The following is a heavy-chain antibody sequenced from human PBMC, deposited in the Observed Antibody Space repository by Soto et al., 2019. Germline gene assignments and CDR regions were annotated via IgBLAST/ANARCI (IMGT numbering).Heavy chain of an antibody. J-gene: IGHJ4*02. D-gene: IGHD3-10*01. CDR1: GFTFSSYS. V-gene: IGHV3-30*18. Sequence: PGGSLRLSCAASGFTFSSYSMNWVRQAPGKGLEWVAVISYDGSNKYYADSVKGRFTISRDTSKNTLYLQMNSLRAEDTAVYYCAKVVVWFGELSPGLDYWGQGTLVTGSS. CDR2: ISYDGSNK. CDR3: AKVVVWFGELSPGLDY.